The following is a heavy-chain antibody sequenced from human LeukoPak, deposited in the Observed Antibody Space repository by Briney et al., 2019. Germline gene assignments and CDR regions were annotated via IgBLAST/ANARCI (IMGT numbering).Heavy chain of an antibody. V-gene: IGHV3-30*02. CDR2: IRYDGSNK. J-gene: IGHJ4*02. CDR3: AKDRKGGWYYFDY. Sequence: GGSLRLSXAASGFTFNNYWMHWVRQAPGKGLEWVAFIRYDGSNKYYADSVKGRFTISRDNSKNTLYLQMNSLRAEDTAVYYCAKDRKGGWYYFDYWGQGTLVTVSS. D-gene: IGHD6-19*01. CDR1: GFTFNNYW.